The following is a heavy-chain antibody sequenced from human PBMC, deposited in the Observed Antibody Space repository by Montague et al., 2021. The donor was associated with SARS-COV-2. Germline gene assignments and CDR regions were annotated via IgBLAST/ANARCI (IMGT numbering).Heavy chain of an antibody. D-gene: IGHD2-2*01. CDR3: ASFRGYQGVFVHPYNGFDA. V-gene: IGHV4-4*07. CDR1: GGSISSYY. Sequence: SETLSLTCTVSGGSISSYYWSWIRQPAGKGLEWIGRIYTSGSTNYNPSLKSRVTMSVDTSQNQFTLKLSSVTAADTAVYYCASFRGYQGVFVHPYNGFDAWGQGTPVTVSS. J-gene: IGHJ5*01. CDR2: IYTSGST.